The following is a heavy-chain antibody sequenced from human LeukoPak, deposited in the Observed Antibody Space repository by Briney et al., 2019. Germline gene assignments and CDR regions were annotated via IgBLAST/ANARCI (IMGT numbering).Heavy chain of an antibody. CDR1: GGSVSSGSYY. V-gene: IGHV4-61*02. D-gene: IGHD6-19*01. CDR3: AGGGWSFDAFDF. J-gene: IGHJ3*01. CDR2: IYTSGSA. Sequence: SQTLSLTCTVSGGSVSSGSYYWNWIRQPAGKGLEWIGRIYTSGSAKYNPSLKSRVTISVDTSKNQFSLKLSSVTAADTAVYFCAGGGWSFDAFDFWGQGTMVTVSS.